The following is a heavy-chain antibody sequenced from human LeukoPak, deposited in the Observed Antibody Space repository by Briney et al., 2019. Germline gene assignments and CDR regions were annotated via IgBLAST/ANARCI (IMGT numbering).Heavy chain of an antibody. J-gene: IGHJ4*02. V-gene: IGHV4-39*01. Sequence: SETLSLTCILSGGSIRSPNDYWAWIRQPPGKGLEWIGSIYYSGNTYFNPSLKSRVTLSVDTSKNQFSLKLRSVTAADTAVFVCVRLAGYGCGPNYFEDWGQGAMVTVSS. CDR3: VRLAGYGCGPNYFED. D-gene: IGHD2-15*01. CDR2: IYYSGNT. CDR1: GGSIRSPNDY.